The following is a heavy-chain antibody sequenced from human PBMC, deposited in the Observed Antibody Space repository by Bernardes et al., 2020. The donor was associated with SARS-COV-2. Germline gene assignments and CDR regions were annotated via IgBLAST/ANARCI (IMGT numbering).Heavy chain of an antibody. J-gene: IGHJ4*02. D-gene: IGHD1-26*01. Sequence: GGSLRLSCAASGFTFSSYWMSWVRQAPGKGLEWVANIKQDGSEKYYVDSVKGRFTISRDNAKNSLYLQMNSLRAEDTAVYYCAKGLVGATTSYWGQGTLVTVSS. CDR1: GFTFSSYW. CDR3: AKGLVGATTSY. CDR2: IKQDGSEK. V-gene: IGHV3-7*03.